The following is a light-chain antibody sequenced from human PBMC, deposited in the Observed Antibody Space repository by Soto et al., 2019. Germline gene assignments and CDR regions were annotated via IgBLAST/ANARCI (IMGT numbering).Light chain of an antibody. CDR1: SSDIGSYDL. Sequence: QSALTQPASVSGSPGQSITISCTGASSDIGSYDLVSWYQQNPGKTPRLIIYEVNKRPWGVSNRFSGSKSGNTASPTISGLQAEDEADYYCCSYTSSNTLVFGGGTKVTVL. V-gene: IGLV2-23*02. CDR3: CSYTSSNTLV. CDR2: EVN. J-gene: IGLJ2*01.